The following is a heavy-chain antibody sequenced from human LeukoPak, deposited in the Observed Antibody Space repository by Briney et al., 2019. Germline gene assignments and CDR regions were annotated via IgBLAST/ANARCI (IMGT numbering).Heavy chain of an antibody. V-gene: IGHV3-53*01. D-gene: IGHD3-22*01. Sequence: GGSLRLSCAASGFTVSSNYMSWVRQAPGKGLEWVSVIYSGGSTYYADSVKGRFTISRDNFKNTLYLQMNSLRAEDTAVYYCARESYDSSGYHFDYWGQGTLVTVSS. CDR3: ARESYDSSGYHFDY. CDR2: IYSGGST. CDR1: GFTVSSNY. J-gene: IGHJ4*02.